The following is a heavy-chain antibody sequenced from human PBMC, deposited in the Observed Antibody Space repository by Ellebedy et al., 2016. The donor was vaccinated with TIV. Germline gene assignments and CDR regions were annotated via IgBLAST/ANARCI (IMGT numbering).Heavy chain of an antibody. Sequence: ASVKVSCXASGYTFTSYGISWVRQAPGQGLEWMGWINPNSGGTNYAQKFQGWVTMTRDTSISTAYMELRRLRSDDTAVYYCARASCSSTSCQDYYYMDVWGKGTTVTVSS. CDR3: ARASCSSTSCQDYYYMDV. J-gene: IGHJ6*03. CDR1: GYTFTSYG. CDR2: INPNSGGT. D-gene: IGHD2-2*01. V-gene: IGHV1-2*04.